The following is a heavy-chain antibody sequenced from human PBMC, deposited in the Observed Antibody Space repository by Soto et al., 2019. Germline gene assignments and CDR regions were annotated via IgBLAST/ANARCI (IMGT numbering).Heavy chain of an antibody. Sequence: GSSVKVSCKASGYTFTGYYMHWVRQAPGQGLEWMGWINPNSGGTNYAQKFQGWVTMTRDTSISTAYMELSRLRSDDTAVYYCARDKSGSYFDYYYSMDVWGQGTTVTVSS. CDR1: GYTFTGYY. CDR3: ARDKSGSYFDYYYSMDV. V-gene: IGHV1-2*04. J-gene: IGHJ6*02. D-gene: IGHD1-26*01. CDR2: INPNSGGT.